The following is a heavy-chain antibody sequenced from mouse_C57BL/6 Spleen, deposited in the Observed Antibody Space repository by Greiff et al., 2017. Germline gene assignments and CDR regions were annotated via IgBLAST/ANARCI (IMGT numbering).Heavy chain of an antibody. Sequence: ESGGGLVKPGGSLKLSCAASGFPFSDYGMHWVRQAPEKGLVCVAYISSGSSTLYYADTVKGRFTISRDNAKNTLFLQMTSLRSEDTAMYYCARGGSSLYYFDYWGQGTTLTVSS. CDR3: ARGGSSLYYFDY. D-gene: IGHD1-1*01. CDR2: ISSGSSTL. J-gene: IGHJ2*01. V-gene: IGHV5-17*01. CDR1: GFPFSDYG.